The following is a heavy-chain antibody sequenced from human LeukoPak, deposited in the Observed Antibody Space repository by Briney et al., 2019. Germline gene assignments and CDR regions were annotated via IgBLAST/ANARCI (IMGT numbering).Heavy chain of an antibody. D-gene: IGHD3-22*01. V-gene: IGHV3-66*01. Sequence: GGSLRLSCAASGFTFGSNTMSWVRQAPGKGLEWVSIIYSGGSTSYADSVKGRFTISRDNSKNTLYLQMNSLRTEDPAVYYCARGGSYFDISGYYFYWGQGTLVTVSS. J-gene: IGHJ4*02. CDR2: IYSGGST. CDR3: ARGGSYFDISGYYFY. CDR1: GFTFGSNT.